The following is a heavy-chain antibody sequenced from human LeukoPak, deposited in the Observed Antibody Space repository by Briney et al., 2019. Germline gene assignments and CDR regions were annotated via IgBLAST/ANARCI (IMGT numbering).Heavy chain of an antibody. D-gene: IGHD6-13*01. CDR2: TYYTSKWIT. J-gene: IGHJ6*02. Sequence: PSQTLSLTCAISGDSVSSTTTAWNRIRQSPSRGLEWLGRTYYTSKWITDYAVSVKGRMTVNPNTSNNQFSLQLNSVTPEDTAVYYCARGYWAYGMDVWGPGTTVTVSS. CDR3: ARGYWAYGMDV. V-gene: IGHV6-1*01. CDR1: GDSVSSTTTA.